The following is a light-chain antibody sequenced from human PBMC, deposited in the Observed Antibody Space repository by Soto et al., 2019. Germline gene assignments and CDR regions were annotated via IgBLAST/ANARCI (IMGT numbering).Light chain of an antibody. Sequence: EIVMTQSPATLSVSPGERATLSCRASQSVSSNLAWYQQKPGQAPRLLIYGASTRATGIPARFSVSGSGTEFTLTISSLPSEDFAVYYCQQYNNWPPYTFGPGTKLEIK. CDR3: QQYNNWPPYT. V-gene: IGKV3-15*01. J-gene: IGKJ2*01. CDR1: QSVSSN. CDR2: GAS.